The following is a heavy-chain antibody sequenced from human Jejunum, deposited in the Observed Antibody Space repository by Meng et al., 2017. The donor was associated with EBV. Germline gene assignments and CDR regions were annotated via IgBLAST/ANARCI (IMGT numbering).Heavy chain of an antibody. Sequence: ESGPDMVVPPETPSPTCTVSGDSISSSDYYWGWVRQPPGKGLEWIGNIYYTGRTHYTPSLKSRVTMSIDTSNNQFSLKLNSVTAADTAVYYCTRRRAASALRDYWGQGTLVTVSS. CDR3: TRRRAASALRDY. D-gene: IGHD6-25*01. CDR2: IYYTGRT. J-gene: IGHJ4*02. V-gene: IGHV4-39*01. CDR1: GDSISSSDYY.